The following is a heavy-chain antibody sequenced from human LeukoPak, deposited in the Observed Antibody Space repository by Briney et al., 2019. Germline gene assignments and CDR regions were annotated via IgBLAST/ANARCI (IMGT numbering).Heavy chain of an antibody. V-gene: IGHV3-23*01. CDR2: ISGSGGST. CDR1: GFTFSSYA. Sequence: GGSLRLSCAASGFTFSSYAMSWVRQAPGKGLEWVSAISGSGGSTYYADSVKGRFTISRDNSKNTLYLQMNSLRAEDTAVYYCAKDWWHCSSTSCYNYYYYYGMDVWGKGTTVTVSS. D-gene: IGHD2-2*01. J-gene: IGHJ6*04. CDR3: AKDWWHCSSTSCYNYYYYYGMDV.